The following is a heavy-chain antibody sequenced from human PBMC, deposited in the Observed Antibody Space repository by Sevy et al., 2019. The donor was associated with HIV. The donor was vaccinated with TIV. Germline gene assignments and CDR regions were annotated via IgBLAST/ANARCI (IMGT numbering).Heavy chain of an antibody. V-gene: IGHV4-59*13. D-gene: IGHD3-10*01. CDR3: ARYYGSGTFFDS. CDR1: GGSISGYY. Sequence: SETLSLTCTVSGGSISGYYWGWIRQPPGKELEWIGYIYYSGGTNYNPSLKSRLTILVDRSKNQFSLRLSSVTAADTAVYYCARYYGSGTFFDSWGQRTLVTVSS. J-gene: IGHJ4*02. CDR2: IYYSGGT.